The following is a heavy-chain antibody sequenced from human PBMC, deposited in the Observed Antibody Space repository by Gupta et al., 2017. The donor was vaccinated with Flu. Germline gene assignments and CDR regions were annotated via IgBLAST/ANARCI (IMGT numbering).Heavy chain of an antibody. V-gene: IGHV4-34*01. CDR3: ATTPGTNYYYYYMDV. Sequence: SWIRQPPGKGLEWIGEINHGGGTNYNPSLKSRVTISMDTSKSQFSLNLNSVTAADTAVYYCATTPGTNYYYYYMDVWGKGTTVTVPS. J-gene: IGHJ6*03. CDR2: INHGGGT.